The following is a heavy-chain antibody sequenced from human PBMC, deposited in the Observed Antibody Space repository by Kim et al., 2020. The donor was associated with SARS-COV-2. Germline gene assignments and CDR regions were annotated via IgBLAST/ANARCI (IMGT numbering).Heavy chain of an antibody. Sequence: ASVKVSCKASGYTFTGYYMNWVRQAPGQGLEWMGWINPNNGDTTYAQSFQGRITMTRDTSISTAYMELSSLRSDDTAVYYCARDFRSRPVAGFDFWGQGNLVTVSS. D-gene: IGHD6-19*01. CDR2: INPNNGDT. CDR1: GYTFTGYY. V-gene: IGHV1-2*02. CDR3: ARDFRSRPVAGFDF. J-gene: IGHJ4*02.